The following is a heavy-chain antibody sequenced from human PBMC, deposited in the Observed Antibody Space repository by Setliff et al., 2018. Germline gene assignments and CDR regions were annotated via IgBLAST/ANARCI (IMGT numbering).Heavy chain of an antibody. V-gene: IGHV3-33*01. CDR1: GITLSSYG. CDR2: IWYDGSNK. D-gene: IGHD3-22*01. J-gene: IGHJ3*01. Sequence: GGSLRLSCAASGITLSSYGMDWVRQAPGKGLEWVAVIWYDGSNKYYADSVKGRFTISRDNSKNTLYLQMNSLGAEDTALYYCARAHRYFSDTSGYFYDQGRSAFDVWGQGTMVTVSS. CDR3: ARAHRYFSDTSGYFYDQGRSAFDV.